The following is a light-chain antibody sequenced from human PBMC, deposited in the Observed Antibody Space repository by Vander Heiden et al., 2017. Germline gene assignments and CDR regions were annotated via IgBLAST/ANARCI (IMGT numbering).Light chain of an antibody. V-gene: IGLV3-21*02. J-gene: IGLJ2*01. CDR1: NGGRTS. CDR2: DES. CDR3: QVWDSSVV. Sequence: SSLLSQPPSVSVAPGQTARTPCGGNNGGRTSVQRHPQRPGQAPVLVVYDESDRPAGIPERFSGSNSGNTATLTISRVEAGDEADYYCQVWDSSVVFGGGTKLTVL.